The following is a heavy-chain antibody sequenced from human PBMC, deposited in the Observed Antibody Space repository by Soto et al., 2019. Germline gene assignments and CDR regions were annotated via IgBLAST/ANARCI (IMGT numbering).Heavy chain of an antibody. CDR1: GYTFSSYV. D-gene: IGHD3-16*02. J-gene: IGHJ4*02. CDR2: ISPYNGNT. Sequence: QVQLVQSGVEVQNPGASVKVPCKASGYTFSSYVINWLRQAPGQGLEWMGWISPYNGNTNYGQNLQGRVTMTTDTSTSIVDMELRSLRSDDTAVYYCAREGGVWGSFRYFDYWGQGTLVTVSP. CDR3: AREGGVWGSFRYFDY. V-gene: IGHV1-18*04.